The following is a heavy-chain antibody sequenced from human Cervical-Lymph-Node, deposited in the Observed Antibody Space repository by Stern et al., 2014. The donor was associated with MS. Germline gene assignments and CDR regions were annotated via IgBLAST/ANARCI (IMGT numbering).Heavy chain of an antibody. CDR2: IIPTFGTS. V-gene: IGHV1-69*01. CDR3: ASRNRGSYSWNFDY. CDR1: GGTSSSYA. Sequence: VHLVESGAEVKKPGSSVTVSCKASGGTSSSYAINWVRQAPGQGLEWMGGIIPTFGTSNYAQKFQGRVTITADESTSTAYMELSSLRSDDTAVYYCASRNRGSYSWNFDYWGQGTLVTVSS. J-gene: IGHJ4*02. D-gene: IGHD1-26*01.